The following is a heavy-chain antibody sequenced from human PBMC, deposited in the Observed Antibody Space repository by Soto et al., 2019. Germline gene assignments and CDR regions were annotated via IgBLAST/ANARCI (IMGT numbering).Heavy chain of an antibody. CDR3: ARDLAAAAGGMDV. Sequence: SVKVSCKASGGTLSSYAISWLRLAPGPGLEWMGGIIPIFGTANYGQKFQGRVTITADKSTSTAYMELSSLRSEDTAVYYCARDLAAAAGGMDVWGQGTTVTVSS. J-gene: IGHJ6*02. CDR1: GGTLSSYA. V-gene: IGHV1-69*06. D-gene: IGHD6-13*01. CDR2: IIPIFGTA.